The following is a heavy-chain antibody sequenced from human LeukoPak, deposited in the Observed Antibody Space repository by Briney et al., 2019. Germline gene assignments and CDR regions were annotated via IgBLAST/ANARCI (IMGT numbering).Heavy chain of an antibody. D-gene: IGHD3-9*01. Sequence: GRSLRLSCAASGFTFSSYAMHWVRQAPAKGLEWVAVISYDGSNKYYADSVKGRFTISRDNSKNTLYLQMNSLRAEDTAVYYCARMDYYDILTGSLLGAFDIWGQGTMVTVSS. CDR2: ISYDGSNK. CDR1: GFTFSSYA. V-gene: IGHV3-30*04. J-gene: IGHJ3*02. CDR3: ARMDYYDILTGSLLGAFDI.